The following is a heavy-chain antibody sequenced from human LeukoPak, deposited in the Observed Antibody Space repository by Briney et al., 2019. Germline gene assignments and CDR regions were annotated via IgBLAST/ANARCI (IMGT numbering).Heavy chain of an antibody. Sequence: ASVKVSCKASGYTFTSYAMHWVRQAPGQRLEWMGWINAGNGNTKYSQKFQGRVTITRYTSASTAYMVLSSLSSDDTAVYYCARDPGDFWSGYQVSGYYGMDVWGQGTTVTVSS. V-gene: IGHV1-3*01. CDR1: GYTFTSYA. D-gene: IGHD3-3*01. CDR2: INAGNGNT. J-gene: IGHJ6*02. CDR3: ARDPGDFWSGYQVSGYYGMDV.